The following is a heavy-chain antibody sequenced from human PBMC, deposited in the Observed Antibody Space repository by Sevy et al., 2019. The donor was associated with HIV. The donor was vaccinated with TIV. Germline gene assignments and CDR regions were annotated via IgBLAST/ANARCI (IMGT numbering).Heavy chain of an antibody. D-gene: IGHD2-2*02. CDR3: ARVSCSSTSCYRGHAFDI. J-gene: IGHJ3*02. CDR1: GYTFTGYY. V-gene: IGHV1-2*02. Sequence: ASVKVSCKASGYTFTGYYMHWVRQAPGQGLEWMGWINPNSGGTNYAQKFQGRVTMTRDTSISTAYMELSRLRSDGTAVYYCARVSCSSTSCYRGHAFDIWGQGTMVTVSS. CDR2: INPNSGGT.